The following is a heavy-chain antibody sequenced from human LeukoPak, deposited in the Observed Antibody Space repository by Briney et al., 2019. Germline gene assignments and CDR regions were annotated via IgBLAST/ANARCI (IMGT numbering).Heavy chain of an antibody. Sequence: GGSLRLSCAASRFTFSSYWMSWVRQAPGKGLEWVANIKQDGSEKYYVDSVKGRFTISRDNAKNSPYLQMNSLRAEDTAVYYCARTIGDYGLTCFDYWGQGTLVTVSS. CDR3: ARTIGDYGLTCFDY. CDR1: RFTFSSYW. V-gene: IGHV3-7*05. D-gene: IGHD3-10*01. J-gene: IGHJ4*02. CDR2: IKQDGSEK.